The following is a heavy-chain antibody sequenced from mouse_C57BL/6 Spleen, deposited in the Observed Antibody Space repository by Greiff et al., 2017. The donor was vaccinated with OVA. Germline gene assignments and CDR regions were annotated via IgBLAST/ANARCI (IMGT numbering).Heavy chain of an antibody. CDR1: GYTFTSYW. CDR2: IYPSDSET. CDR3: ARRRGGGWLSFDY. V-gene: IGHV1-61*01. J-gene: IGHJ2*01. D-gene: IGHD1-1*02. Sequence: VQLQQPGAELVRPGSSVKLSCKASGYTFTSYWMDWVKQRPGQGLEWIGNIYPSDSETHYNQKFKDKATLTVDKSSSTAYMQLSSLTSEDSAVYCCARRRGGGWLSFDYWGQGTTLTVSS.